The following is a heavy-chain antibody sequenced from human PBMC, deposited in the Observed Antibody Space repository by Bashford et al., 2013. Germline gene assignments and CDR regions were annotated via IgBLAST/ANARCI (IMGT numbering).Heavy chain of an antibody. D-gene: IGHD6-13*01. CDR2: ISGSGGST. V-gene: IGHV3-23*01. J-gene: IGHJ6*02. CDR3: AKGHSSSWYDYYYGMDV. Sequence: VRQAPGKGLEWVSAISGSGGSTYYADSVKGRFTISRDNSKNTLYLQMNSLRAEDTAVYYCAKGHSSSWYDYYYGMDVWGQGTTVTVSS.